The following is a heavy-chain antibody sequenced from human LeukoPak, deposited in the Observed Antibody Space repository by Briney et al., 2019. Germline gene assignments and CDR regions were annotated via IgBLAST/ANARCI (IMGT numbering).Heavy chain of an antibody. D-gene: IGHD3-10*01. J-gene: IGHJ4*02. CDR1: GFTFSSYA. CDR3: ARDLKYGLGEFHNIHVDY. Sequence: GGSLRLSCAASGFTFSSYAMHWVRQAPGKGLEWVAVISYDGSNKYYADSVKGRFTISRDNSKNTLYLQMNSLRAEDTAVYYCARDLKYGLGEFHNIHVDYWGQGTLVTVSS. CDR2: ISYDGSNK. V-gene: IGHV3-30-3*01.